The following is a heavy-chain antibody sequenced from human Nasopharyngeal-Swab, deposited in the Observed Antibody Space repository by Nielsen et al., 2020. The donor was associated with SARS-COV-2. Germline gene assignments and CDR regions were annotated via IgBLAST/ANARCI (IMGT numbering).Heavy chain of an antibody. CDR2: ISGDGDSA. CDR3: AKPFWSGYYSGDSFDF. J-gene: IGHJ3*01. D-gene: IGHD3-3*01. Sequence: WIRQPPGKGLEWVSLISGDGDSASYRDSVKGRFTISRENNKNPLYLQMNSLTVEDTALYYCAKPFWSGYYSGDSFDFWGQGTMVTVSS. V-gene: IGHV3-43*02.